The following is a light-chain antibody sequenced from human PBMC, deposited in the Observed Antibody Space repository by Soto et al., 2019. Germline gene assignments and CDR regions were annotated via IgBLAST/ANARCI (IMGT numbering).Light chain of an antibody. Sequence: QSALTQPASVSGSPGQSITISCTGTSSDVGNYNLVSWYQQHPGKAPKLMIYDGSQRPSGVSNRFSGSKSGNTASLTISGLKTEDEADYHCCSYPGGSTGVFGGGTKLTVL. CDR2: DGS. J-gene: IGLJ2*01. CDR1: SSDVGNYNL. V-gene: IGLV2-23*01. CDR3: CSYPGGSTGV.